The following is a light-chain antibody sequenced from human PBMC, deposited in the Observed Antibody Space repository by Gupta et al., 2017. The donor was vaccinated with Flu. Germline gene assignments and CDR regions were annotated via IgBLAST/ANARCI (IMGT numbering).Light chain of an antibody. Sequence: DIQMTQSPSSLSASVGDRVTITCRASQSISRYLNWYQQKPGKAPKVLIYSASRLQSGVPSRFSGSGSGTXFTLTIXRLQPDDFAKYYCQHWYSLPITFGXGTKVDI. CDR1: QSISRY. V-gene: IGKV1-39*01. CDR3: QHWYSLPIT. CDR2: SAS. J-gene: IGKJ4*01.